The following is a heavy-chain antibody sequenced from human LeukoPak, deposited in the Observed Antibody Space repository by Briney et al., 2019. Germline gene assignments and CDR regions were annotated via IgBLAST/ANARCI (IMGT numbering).Heavy chain of an antibody. CDR1: GFTFSSYA. Sequence: GGSLRLSCAASGFTFSSYAMSWVRQAPGKGLEWVSAISGSGGSTYCADSVKGRFTISRDNSKNTLYLQMNSLRAEDTAVYYCAKAAGDFWSGYYRRYYFDYWGQGTLVTVSS. CDR3: AKAAGDFWSGYYRRYYFDY. D-gene: IGHD3-3*01. J-gene: IGHJ4*02. V-gene: IGHV3-23*01. CDR2: ISGSGGST.